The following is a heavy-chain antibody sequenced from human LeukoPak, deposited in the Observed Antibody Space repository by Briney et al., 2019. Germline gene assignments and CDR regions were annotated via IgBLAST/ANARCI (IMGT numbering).Heavy chain of an antibody. CDR2: ISSSGSTI. D-gene: IGHD5-18*01. Sequence: GSLRLSCAASGFTFTTYEMTWVRQAPGKGLEWISYISSSGSTIYYADSVKGRFTISRDNAENSLSLQMSSLRAEDTAIYYCARTRGYSYGYLDYWGQGTLVTVSS. J-gene: IGHJ4*02. CDR1: GFTFTTYE. V-gene: IGHV3-48*03. CDR3: ARTRGYSYGYLDY.